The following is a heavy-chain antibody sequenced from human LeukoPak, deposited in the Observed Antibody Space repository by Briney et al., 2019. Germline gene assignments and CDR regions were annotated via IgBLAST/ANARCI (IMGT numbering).Heavy chain of an antibody. D-gene: IGHD3-3*01. V-gene: IGHV7-4-1*02. Sequence: GASVKVSSKASGYTYTSYAMNWVRQAPGQGLEWMGWINTNTGNPTYAQGFTGRFVFSLDTSVSTAYLQISSLKAEDTAVYYCARLMDDYDFWSGYFKRYYYYGMDVWGQGTTVTVSS. CDR2: INTNTGNP. CDR1: GYTYTSYA. CDR3: ARLMDDYDFWSGYFKRYYYYGMDV. J-gene: IGHJ6*02.